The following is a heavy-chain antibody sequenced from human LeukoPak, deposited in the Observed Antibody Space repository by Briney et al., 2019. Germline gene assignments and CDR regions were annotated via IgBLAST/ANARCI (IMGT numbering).Heavy chain of an antibody. CDR3: ARVGPSFYDYVWGTYRPSFED. V-gene: IGHV3-9*01. J-gene: IGHJ4*02. Sequence: GRSLRLSCAASGFTFDDYAMHWVRQAPGKGLEWVSGISWNSGSIGYADSVKGRFTISRDNAKNSLYLQMNSLRAEDTAVYYCARVGPSFYDYVWGTYRPSFEDWGQGTLVTVSS. CDR2: ISWNSGSI. CDR1: GFTFDDYA. D-gene: IGHD3-16*02.